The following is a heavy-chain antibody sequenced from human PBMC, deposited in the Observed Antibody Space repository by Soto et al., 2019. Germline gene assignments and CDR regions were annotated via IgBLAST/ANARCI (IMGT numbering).Heavy chain of an antibody. CDR1: GGSISSYY. CDR2: IYTSGST. V-gene: IGHV4-4*07. CDR3: ARARIVGPNKWFDP. D-gene: IGHD1-26*01. J-gene: IGHJ5*02. Sequence: SETLSLTCTVSGGSISSYYWSWIRQPAGRGLEWIGRIYTSGSTNYNPSLKSRVTMSVDTSKDQFSLKLSSVTAADTAVYYCARARIVGPNKWFDPWGQGTLVTVSS.